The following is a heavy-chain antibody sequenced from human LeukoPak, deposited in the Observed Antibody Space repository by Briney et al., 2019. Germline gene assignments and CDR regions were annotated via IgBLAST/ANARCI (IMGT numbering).Heavy chain of an antibody. J-gene: IGHJ6*02. D-gene: IGHD6-13*01. V-gene: IGHV3-23*01. CDR2: ISGSGGST. Sequence: GGSLRLSCAASGFTFSGYAMSWVRQAPGKGLEWVSAISGSGGSTYYADSVKGRFTISRDNSKNTLYLQMSSLRAEDTAVYYCAKHRGIAAAGKGYYYGMDVWGQGTTVTVSS. CDR3: AKHRGIAAAGKGYYYGMDV. CDR1: GFTFSGYA.